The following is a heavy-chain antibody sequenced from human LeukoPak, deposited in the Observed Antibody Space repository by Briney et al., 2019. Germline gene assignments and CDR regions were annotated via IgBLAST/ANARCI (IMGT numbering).Heavy chain of an antibody. CDR2: INHDGRT. D-gene: IGHD4-23*01. V-gene: IGHV4-34*01. Sequence: PSETLSLTCAVYGGSLSAYYWTWVRQPPGKGLEWIGEINHDGRTNYNPSLKSRVTISIDTSKNQFSLKLSSVTAADTAVYYCARYLDYGGNSRVFQHWGQGTLVTVSS. J-gene: IGHJ1*01. CDR3: ARYLDYGGNSRVFQH. CDR1: GGSLSAYY.